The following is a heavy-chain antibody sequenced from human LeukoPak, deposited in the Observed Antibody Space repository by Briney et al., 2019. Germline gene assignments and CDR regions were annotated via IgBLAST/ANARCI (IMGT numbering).Heavy chain of an antibody. J-gene: IGHJ6*03. CDR3: ARFFNWKNHPRVNYYMDV. V-gene: IGHV4-34*01. CDR1: GFTFSSYW. D-gene: IGHD1/OR15-1a*01. Sequence: KAGGSLRLSCAASGFTFSSYWMSWIRQPPGKGLEWIGEINHSGSTNYNPSLKSRVTISVDTSKNQFSLKLSSVTAADTAVYYCARFFNWKNHPRVNYYMDVWGKGTTVTVSS. CDR2: INHSGST.